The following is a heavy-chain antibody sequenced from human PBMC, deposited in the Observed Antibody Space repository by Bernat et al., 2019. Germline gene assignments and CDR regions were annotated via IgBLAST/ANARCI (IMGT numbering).Heavy chain of an antibody. D-gene: IGHD2-15*01. CDR3: ARFADIVVVAATGWFCACDI. Sequence: QVQLQESGPGLVKPSQTLSLTCTVSGGSISSGGYYWSWIRQHPGKGLEWIGYIYYSGSTYYNPSLKSRVTISVDTSKNQFSLKLSSVTAADTAVYYCARFADIVVVAATGWFCACDIWGQGTMVTVSS. V-gene: IGHV4-31*03. CDR2: IYYSGST. J-gene: IGHJ3*02. CDR1: GGSISSGGYY.